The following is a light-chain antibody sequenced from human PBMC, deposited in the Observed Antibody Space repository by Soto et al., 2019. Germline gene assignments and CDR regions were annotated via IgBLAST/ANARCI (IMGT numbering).Light chain of an antibody. V-gene: IGKV3-20*01. Sequence: EIVLTQSPGTLSLSPGDRATLSCRASQSVSSSYLAWYQQKPGQAPRPLIYGASSRAIGIPYRFSGSGSGTDFTLTISRLEPEDFAVYYCQQYGSSPWTFGQGTKVEIK. J-gene: IGKJ1*01. CDR3: QQYGSSPWT. CDR1: QSVSSSY. CDR2: GAS.